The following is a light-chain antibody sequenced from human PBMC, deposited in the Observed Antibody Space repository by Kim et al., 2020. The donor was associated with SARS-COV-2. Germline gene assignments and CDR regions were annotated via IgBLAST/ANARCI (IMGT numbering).Light chain of an antibody. CDR3: SSRDTSGDLHVL. Sequence: SSELTQDPTVSVALGQTVRITCQGDSLRKYFASWFQQKPGQAPVLVIFGQNDRPSGIPDRFSGSRSGNTASLTITGAQAEDEADYYCSSRDTSGDLHVLFGGGTQLTVL. CDR2: GQN. V-gene: IGLV3-19*01. J-gene: IGLJ2*01. CDR1: SLRKYF.